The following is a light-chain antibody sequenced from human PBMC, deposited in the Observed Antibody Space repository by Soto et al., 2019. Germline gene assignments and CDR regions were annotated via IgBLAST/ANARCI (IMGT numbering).Light chain of an antibody. J-gene: IGLJ1*01. CDR1: TSNIGTNT. Sequence: QSVLTQPPSVSGTPGQRVTIPCSGSTSNIGTNTVNWFQHLPGTAPKLLIYTNDQRPSGVPDRFSGSRSGTSASLAISGLQSEDEADYYCATWDDSAYVFGTGTKVTVL. CDR3: ATWDDSAYV. V-gene: IGLV1-44*01. CDR2: TND.